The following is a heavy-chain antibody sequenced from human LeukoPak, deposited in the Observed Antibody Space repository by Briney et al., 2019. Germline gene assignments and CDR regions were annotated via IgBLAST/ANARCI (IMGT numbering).Heavy chain of an antibody. D-gene: IGHD6-13*01. CDR3: AKASFPGIAAAGLFDY. J-gene: IGHJ4*02. Sequence: PSETLSLTCDVNGGSLSGSYWSWIRQSPEKGLEWIGEINQSGNSNYNPSLKSRVTILVDTSKNQFSLKLSSVTAADTAVYYCAKASFPGIAAAGLFDYWGQGTLVTVSS. CDR2: INQSGNS. CDR1: GGSLSGSY. V-gene: IGHV4-34*01.